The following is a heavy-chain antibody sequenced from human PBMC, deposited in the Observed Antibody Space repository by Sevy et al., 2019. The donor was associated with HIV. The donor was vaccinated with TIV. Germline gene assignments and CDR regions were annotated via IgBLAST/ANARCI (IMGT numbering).Heavy chain of an antibody. Sequence: SETLSLTCAVSGGSISSSNWWSWVRQPPGKGLEGIGEIYHSGSTNYNPSLKSRVNISIDKSKNQFSLKLSSLTAADKAIYYCAGVTGRVDSGFQHWGQGTLVTVSS. J-gene: IGHJ1*01. V-gene: IGHV4-4*02. D-gene: IGHD3-10*01. CDR2: IYHSGST. CDR3: AGVTGRVDSGFQH. CDR1: GGSISSSNW.